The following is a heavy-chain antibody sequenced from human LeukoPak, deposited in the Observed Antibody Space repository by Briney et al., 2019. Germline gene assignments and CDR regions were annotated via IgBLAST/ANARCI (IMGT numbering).Heavy chain of an antibody. D-gene: IGHD4-23*01. Sequence: SVKVSCKASGYTFTGYYMHWVRQAPGQGLEWMGRIIPIFGTANYAQKFQGRVTIATDESTSTAYMELSSLRSEDTAVYYCARVGDDYGGFDIWGQGTMVTVSS. CDR3: ARVGDDYGGFDI. CDR1: GYTFTGYY. V-gene: IGHV1-69*05. CDR2: IIPIFGTA. J-gene: IGHJ3*02.